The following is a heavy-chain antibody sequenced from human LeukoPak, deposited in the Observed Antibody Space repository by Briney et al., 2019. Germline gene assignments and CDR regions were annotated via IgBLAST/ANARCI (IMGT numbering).Heavy chain of an antibody. J-gene: IGHJ1*01. CDR2: IKSKTDGGTT. CDR3: TTVRGSSYQYFQR. V-gene: IGHV3-15*01. Sequence: GGSLRLSCASSGFTFTNAWMSWVRQAPGKGLEWVGRIKSKTDGGTTDYAAPVKGRFTISRDDSKSTLYLQMNSLKSEDTAVYYCTTVRGSSYQYFQRWGQGTLVTVSS. CDR1: GFTFTNAW. D-gene: IGHD6-13*01.